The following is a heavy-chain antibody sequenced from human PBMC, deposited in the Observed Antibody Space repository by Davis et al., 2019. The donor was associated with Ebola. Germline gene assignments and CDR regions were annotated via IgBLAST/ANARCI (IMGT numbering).Heavy chain of an antibody. D-gene: IGHD3-10*01. CDR3: ARAGPWFGELLFVGWFDP. J-gene: IGHJ5*02. Sequence: SETLSLTCTVSGGSISSGGYYWSWIRQHPGKGLEWIGYIYYSGSTYYNPSLKSRVTISVDTSKNQFSLKLSSVTAADTAVYYCARAGPWFGELLFVGWFDPWGQGTLVTVSS. CDR1: GGSISSGGYY. CDR2: IYYSGST. V-gene: IGHV4-31*03.